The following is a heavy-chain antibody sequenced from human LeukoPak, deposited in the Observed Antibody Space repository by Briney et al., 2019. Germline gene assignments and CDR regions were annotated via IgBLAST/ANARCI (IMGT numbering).Heavy chain of an antibody. Sequence: QPGGSLRLSCEASVYVFSSYAMSWVRQAPGKGLEWVSVISNSGATTDYADSVKGRFTISRDNSKNTLSLQMNSLRAEDTAVYYCAKEELYYYGSGTYYTLAPFDYWGQGTLVTVSS. CDR3: AKEELYYYGSGTYYTLAPFDY. J-gene: IGHJ4*02. D-gene: IGHD3-10*01. CDR1: VYVFSSYA. V-gene: IGHV3-23*01. CDR2: ISNSGATT.